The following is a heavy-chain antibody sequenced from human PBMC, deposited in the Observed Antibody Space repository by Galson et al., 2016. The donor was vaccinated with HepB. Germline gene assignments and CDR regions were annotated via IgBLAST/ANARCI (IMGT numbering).Heavy chain of an antibody. D-gene: IGHD2-2*01. CDR1: GFAFSTYG. V-gene: IGHV3-33*06. CDR3: AKGLAYCSGTSCLSYSDSPGGGMDV. CDR2: IWYDGNNK. Sequence: SLRLSCAASGFAFSTYGMHWVRQAPGKGLEWVAVIWYDGNNKYYPDSVKGRFTISRDNSKNMLYLQMNSLSVEDTAVYYCAKGLAYCSGTSCLSYSDSPGGGMDVWGQGTTVTVSS. J-gene: IGHJ6*02.